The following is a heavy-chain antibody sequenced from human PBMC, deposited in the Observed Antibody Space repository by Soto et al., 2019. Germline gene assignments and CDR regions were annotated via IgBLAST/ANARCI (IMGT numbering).Heavy chain of an antibody. CDR1: GYSFTRYW. J-gene: IGHJ4*02. CDR3: ARHYDFWSGYYNPYYFDY. Sequence: GESLKISCKGSGYSFTRYWISWVRQMPGKGLEWMGRIDPSDSYTNHSPSFQGHVTISADKSISTAYLQWSSLKASDTAMYYCARHYDFWSGYYNPYYFDYWGQGTLVTVSS. V-gene: IGHV5-10-1*01. D-gene: IGHD3-3*01. CDR2: IDPSDSYT.